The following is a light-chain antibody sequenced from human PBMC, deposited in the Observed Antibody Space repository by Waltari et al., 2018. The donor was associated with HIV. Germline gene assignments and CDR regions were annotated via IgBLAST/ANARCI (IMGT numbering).Light chain of an antibody. J-gene: IGLJ2*01. Sequence: QSALTQPPSVSAAPGQKITLPCHGNDTNIGKNDVSCYYPLPGTAPKLLIYATTKRPSSLSARFSGSKSATSATLGITGLQTGDEGDYFCATWDSTLSLEVFGGGTRLTVL. CDR2: ATT. CDR1: DTNIGKND. V-gene: IGLV1-51*02. CDR3: ATWDSTLSLEV.